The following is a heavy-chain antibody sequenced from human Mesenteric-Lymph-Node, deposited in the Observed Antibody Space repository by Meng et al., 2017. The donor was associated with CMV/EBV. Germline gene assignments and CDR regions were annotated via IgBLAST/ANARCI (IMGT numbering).Heavy chain of an antibody. J-gene: IGHJ4*02. V-gene: IGHV3-30*02. Sequence: GGSLRLSCAASGFTFSSYGMHWVRQAPGKGLEWVIFIQYDESKRYYADSVKGRFTISRDNPKNTLHLQMNSLRADDTAVYYCATGRSYGFDYWGQGTLVTVSS. CDR2: IQYDESKR. CDR1: GFTFSSYG. CDR3: ATGRSYGFDY. D-gene: IGHD3-16*01.